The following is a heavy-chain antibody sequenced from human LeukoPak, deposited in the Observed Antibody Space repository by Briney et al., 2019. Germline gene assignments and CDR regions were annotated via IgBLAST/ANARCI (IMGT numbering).Heavy chain of an antibody. V-gene: IGHV4-39*07. D-gene: IGHD3-16*01. CDR2: ISYSGST. J-gene: IGHJ4*02. CDR1: GDSISSGTYS. Sequence: PSETLSLTCTVSGDSISSGTYSWGWIRQPPGKGLEWIGSISYSGSTYYNPSLKSRVTISVDRSKNQFSLKLSSVTAADTAVYYCATRPPPYYDWAAFDYWGRGALVTVSS. CDR3: ATRPPPYYDWAAFDY.